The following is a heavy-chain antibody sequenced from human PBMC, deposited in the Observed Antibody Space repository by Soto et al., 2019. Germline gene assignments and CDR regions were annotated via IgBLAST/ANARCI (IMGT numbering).Heavy chain of an antibody. CDR3: ATDDGQYFGSV. J-gene: IGHJ1*01. CDR2: INPKSGDT. CDR1: GYSITAHF. D-gene: IGHD3-10*01. Sequence: QVRLVKSGAEVKKPGASVKVSCKASGYSITAHFLHWVRQAPGEGLEWMGWINPKSGDTDYAQNFQDRVTMSTDTSLNTAYMQLRRLTSPDTALYCCATDDGQYFGSVWGQGTLVTVSS. V-gene: IGHV1-2*02.